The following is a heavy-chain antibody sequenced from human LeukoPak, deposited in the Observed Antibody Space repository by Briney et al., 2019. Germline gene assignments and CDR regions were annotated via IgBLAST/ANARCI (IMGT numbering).Heavy chain of an antibody. CDR2: IRSSGTTI. J-gene: IGHJ4*02. CDR1: GFTFSDYY. Sequence: GGSLRLSCVASGFTFSDYYMSWIRQAPGKGLEWVSYIRSSGTTIHYADSVKGRFTISRDNAKNSLYLQMNSLRAEDTAVYYCARDGAGGAVDYWGQGTLVTVSS. V-gene: IGHV3-11*04. D-gene: IGHD3-10*01. CDR3: ARDGAGGAVDY.